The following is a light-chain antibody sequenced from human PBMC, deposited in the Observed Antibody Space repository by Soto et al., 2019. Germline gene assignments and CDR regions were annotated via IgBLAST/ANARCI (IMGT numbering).Light chain of an antibody. V-gene: IGKV3-15*01. CDR3: QQYNFWPPLT. Sequence: EIVMTQSPATLSVSPGERAILSCRASQSVNSNLAWYRQKPGQAPRLLISGASTRATGVPARFSGSGSGTEFTLTSISLQSEDSGIYYCQQYNFWPPLTFGGGTKVEIK. J-gene: IGKJ4*01. CDR2: GAS. CDR1: QSVNSN.